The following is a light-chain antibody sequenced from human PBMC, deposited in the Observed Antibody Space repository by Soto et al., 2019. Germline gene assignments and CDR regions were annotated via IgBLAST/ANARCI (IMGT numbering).Light chain of an antibody. CDR1: QSVSSY. J-gene: IGKJ2*01. V-gene: IGKV3-11*01. Sequence: EIVLTQSPATLSLSPGERATLSSRASQSVSSYLAWYQQKPGQAPRLLIYDASNRATGIPARFSGSGSGTDFTLTISSLEPGDFAVYYCQQRSNWPRTFGQGTKLEIK. CDR3: QQRSNWPRT. CDR2: DAS.